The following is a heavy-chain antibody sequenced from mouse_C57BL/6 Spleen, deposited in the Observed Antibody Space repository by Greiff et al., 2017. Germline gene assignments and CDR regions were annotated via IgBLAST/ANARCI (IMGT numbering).Heavy chain of an antibody. D-gene: IGHD1-1*01. CDR3: AYYGSSYEGYFDV. CDR1: GFNIKDYY. Sequence: EVQLQQSGAELVKPGASVKLSCTASGFNIKDYYMHWVKQRTEQGLEWIGRIDPEDGETKYAPKFPGKATITADTSSNTAYLQLSSLTSEDTAVYYCAYYGSSYEGYFDVWGTGTTVTVSS. V-gene: IGHV14-2*01. CDR2: IDPEDGET. J-gene: IGHJ1*03.